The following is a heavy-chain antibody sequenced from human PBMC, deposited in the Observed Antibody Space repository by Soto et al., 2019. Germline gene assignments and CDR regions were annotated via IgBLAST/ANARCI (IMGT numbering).Heavy chain of an antibody. Sequence: SGPTLVNPTQTLTLTCTFSGFSLSTSGMCVSWIRQPPGKALEWLALIDWDDDKYYSTSLKTRLTISKDTSKNQVVLTMTNMDPVDTATYYCARLTSCYRYYYYYGMDVWGQGTTVTVSS. CDR3: ARLTSCYRYYYYYGMDV. CDR2: IDWDDDK. D-gene: IGHD2-2*01. CDR1: GFSLSTSGMC. J-gene: IGHJ6*02. V-gene: IGHV2-70*01.